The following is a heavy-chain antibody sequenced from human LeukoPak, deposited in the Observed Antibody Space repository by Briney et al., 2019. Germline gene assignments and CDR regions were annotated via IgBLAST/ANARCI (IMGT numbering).Heavy chain of an antibody. Sequence: PGGSLRLSCAASGFTFSSYSMNWVRQAPGKGLEWVSSISSSSSYIYYADSVKGRFTISRDNSKNTLDLQMNSLRAEDTAVYYCARSVGASIRKILYFDYWGQGTLVTVSS. V-gene: IGHV3-21*04. J-gene: IGHJ4*02. D-gene: IGHD1-26*01. CDR2: ISSSSSYI. CDR1: GFTFSSYS. CDR3: ARSVGASIRKILYFDY.